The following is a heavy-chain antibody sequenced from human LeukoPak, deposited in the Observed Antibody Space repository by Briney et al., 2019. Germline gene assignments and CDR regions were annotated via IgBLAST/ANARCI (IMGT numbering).Heavy chain of an antibody. CDR1: GFTVSSNY. CDR3: TTGPGSYYESGFGDY. D-gene: IGHD1-26*01. CDR2: IYSGGST. J-gene: IGHJ4*02. Sequence: GGSLRLSFAASGFTVSSNYMSWVRQAPGKGLEWVSVIYSGGSTYYADSVKGRFTISRDNSKNTLYLQMNSLRAEDTAVYYCTTGPGSYYESGFGDYWGQGTLVTVSS. V-gene: IGHV3-53*01.